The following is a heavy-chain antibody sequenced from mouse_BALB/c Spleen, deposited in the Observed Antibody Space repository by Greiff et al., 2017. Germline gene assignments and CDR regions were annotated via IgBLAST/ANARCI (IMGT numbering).Heavy chain of an antibody. V-gene: IGHV5-12-2*01. Sequence: EVQRVESGGSLVQPGGSLKLSCAASGFTFSSYTMSWVRQTPEKRLEWVAYISNGGGSTYYPDTVKGRFTISRDNAKNTLYLQMSSLKSEDTAMYYCARRGDGYSYAMDYWGQGTSVTVSS. D-gene: IGHD2-3*01. J-gene: IGHJ4*01. CDR1: GFTFSSYT. CDR3: ARRGDGYSYAMDY. CDR2: ISNGGGST.